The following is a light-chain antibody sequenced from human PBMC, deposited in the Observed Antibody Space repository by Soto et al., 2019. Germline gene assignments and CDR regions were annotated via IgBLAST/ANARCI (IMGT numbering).Light chain of an antibody. Sequence: QSALTQPPAASGSPGQSITISCTGTSSDVCGYNYVSWYQQHPGKAPKLMIFEVSNRPSGVSNRFSGSKSGNTASLTISGRQAEDEADYYCSSYTSSRTLVFGGGTKLTVL. CDR2: EVS. CDR1: SSDVCGYNY. CDR3: SSYTSSRTLV. J-gene: IGLJ2*01. V-gene: IGLV2-14*01.